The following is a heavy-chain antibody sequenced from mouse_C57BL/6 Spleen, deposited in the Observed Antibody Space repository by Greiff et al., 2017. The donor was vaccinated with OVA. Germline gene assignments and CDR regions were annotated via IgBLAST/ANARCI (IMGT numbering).Heavy chain of an antibody. D-gene: IGHD2-2*01. CDR3: ARWLRSYAMDY. Sequence: QVQLQQSGAELARPGASVKLSCKASGYTFTSYGISWVKQRTGQGLEWIGEIYPRSGNTYYNEKFKGKATLTADKSSSTAYMELRSLKSEDSAVDFCARWLRSYAMDYWGQGTSVTVSS. CDR2: IYPRSGNT. J-gene: IGHJ4*01. CDR1: GYTFTSYG. V-gene: IGHV1-81*01.